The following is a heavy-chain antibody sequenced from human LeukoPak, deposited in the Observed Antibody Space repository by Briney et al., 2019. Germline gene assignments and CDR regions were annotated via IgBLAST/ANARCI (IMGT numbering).Heavy chain of an antibody. CDR1: GGSFSGYY. J-gene: IGHJ6*02. CDR3: ARGSGGGSGAYYKDHYYGMDV. D-gene: IGHD3-10*01. V-gene: IGHV4-34*01. CDR2: INHSGST. Sequence: PSETLSLTCAVYGGSFSGYYWSWIRQPPGKGLEWIGEINHSGSTNYNPSLKSRVTISVDTSKNQFSLKLSSVTAADMAVYYCARGSGGGSGAYYKDHYYGMDVWGPGTTVTVS.